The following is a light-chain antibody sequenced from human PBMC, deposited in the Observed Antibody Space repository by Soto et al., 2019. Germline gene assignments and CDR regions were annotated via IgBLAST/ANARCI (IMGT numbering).Light chain of an antibody. Sequence: EIVLTQSPGTLSFSPGERSTLSCRSSGSVSSNYLAWYQQKPGQAPRLLIYGASTRATGIPDRFSGSGSGTDFTLTISRLEPEDFAVYYCQQYGSSPRTFGQGTKVDIK. CDR2: GAS. CDR3: QQYGSSPRT. CDR1: GSVSSNY. V-gene: IGKV3-20*01. J-gene: IGKJ1*01.